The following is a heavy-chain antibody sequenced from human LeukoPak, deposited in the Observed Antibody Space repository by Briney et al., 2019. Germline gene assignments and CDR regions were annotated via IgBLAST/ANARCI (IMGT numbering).Heavy chain of an antibody. D-gene: IGHD3-10*01. J-gene: IGHJ6*02. V-gene: IGHV4-34*01. CDR2: INHSGST. Sequence: PSETLSLTCAVYGGSFSGYYWSWIRQPPGKGLEWIGEINHSGSTNYNPSLKSRVTISVDTSKNQFSLKLSSVTAADTAVYYCATEGTGDLYGMDVWGQGTTVTVSS. CDR3: ATEGTGDLYGMDV. CDR1: GGSFSGYY.